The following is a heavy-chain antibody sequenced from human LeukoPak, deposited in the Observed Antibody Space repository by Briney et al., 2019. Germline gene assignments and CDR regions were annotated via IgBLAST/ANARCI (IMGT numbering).Heavy chain of an antibody. CDR1: GGSISSYY. J-gene: IGHJ6*02. D-gene: IGHD2-2*01. CDR2: IYYSGST. Sequence: PSETLSLTCTVSGGSISSYYWSWIRQPPGKGLEWIGYIYYSGSTNYNPSLKSRVTISVDTSKNQFSLKLSSVTAADTAVYYCARAVPAAMRGYYYYYGMDVWGQGTTVTVSS. V-gene: IGHV4-59*01. CDR3: ARAVPAAMRGYYYYYGMDV.